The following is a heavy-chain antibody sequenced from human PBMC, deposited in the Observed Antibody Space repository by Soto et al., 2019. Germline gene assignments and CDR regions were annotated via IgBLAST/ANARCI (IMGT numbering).Heavy chain of an antibody. CDR3: ARDGSRGYDMDV. V-gene: IGHV3-48*02. J-gene: IGHJ6*02. CDR1: GFDFSNYN. CDR2: ISNTAKTI. D-gene: IGHD1-1*01. Sequence: EVQVVESGGGLIQPGGSLRLSCAGSGFDFSNYNMEWVRQAPGKGLEWISYISNTAKTIFYADSVKGRFTISRDNARNSLFLQMNSLRDEDTAVYYCARDGSRGYDMDVWGQGTTVTVSS.